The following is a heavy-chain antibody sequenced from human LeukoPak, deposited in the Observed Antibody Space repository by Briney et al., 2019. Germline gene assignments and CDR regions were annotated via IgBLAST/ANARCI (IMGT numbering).Heavy chain of an antibody. CDR2: IKQDGSEK. CDR3: ARDPRDAFDI. V-gene: IGHV3-7*01. Sequence: ASVKVSCKASGYTFTSYGISWVRQAPGKGLEWVANIKQDGSEKYYVYSVKGRFTISRDNAKNSLYLQMNSLRAEDTALYYCARDPRDAFDIWGQGTMVTVSS. CDR1: GYTFTSYG. J-gene: IGHJ3*02.